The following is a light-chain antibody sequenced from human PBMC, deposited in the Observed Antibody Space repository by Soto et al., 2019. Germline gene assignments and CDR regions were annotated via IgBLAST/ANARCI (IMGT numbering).Light chain of an antibody. V-gene: IGKV1-39*01. CDR2: TAS. CDR1: QRINKY. Sequence: DIQMTQSPSSLSASVGDSVTNPCRASQRINKYLNWYQQRSGRAPRLLIHTASSLHSGVPSRFSGSGSGSDFTLTISSLQPEDFATYFCQQSFSTPYTFGQGTKLEI. CDR3: QQSFSTPYT. J-gene: IGKJ2*01.